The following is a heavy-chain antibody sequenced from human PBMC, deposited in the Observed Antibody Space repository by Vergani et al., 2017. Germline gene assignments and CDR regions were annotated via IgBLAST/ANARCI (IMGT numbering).Heavy chain of an antibody. CDR1: GGSISSGSYY. V-gene: IGHV4-61*02. CDR3: ASDRPVTWANWFDP. CDR2: IYTSGST. D-gene: IGHD4-17*01. J-gene: IGHJ5*02. Sequence: QVQLQESGPGLVKPSQTLSLTCTVSGGSISSGSYYWSWIRQPAGKGLEWIGRIYTSGSTNYNPSLKSRVTISVDTSKNQFSLKLSSVTAADTAVYYCASDRPVTWANWFDPWGQGTLVTVSS.